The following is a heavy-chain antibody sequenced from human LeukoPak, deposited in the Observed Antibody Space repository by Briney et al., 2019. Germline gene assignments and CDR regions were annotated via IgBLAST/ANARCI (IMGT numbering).Heavy chain of an antibody. CDR2: IKSKTDGGTT. V-gene: IGHV3-15*01. J-gene: IGHJ4*02. CDR1: GFTFSNAW. D-gene: IGHD6-19*01. CDR3: ATSSGWTGTFDY. Sequence: PGGSLRLSCAASGFTFSNAWMAWVRQAPGKGLEWVGRIKSKTDGGTTDYAAPVKGRFTISRDDSKNTLYLQMNSLKTEDTAVYFCATSSGWTGTFDYWGQGTLVTVSS.